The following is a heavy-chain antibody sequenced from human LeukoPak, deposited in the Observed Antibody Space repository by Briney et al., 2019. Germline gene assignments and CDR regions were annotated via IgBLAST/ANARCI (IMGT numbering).Heavy chain of an antibody. CDR1: GYTFTSYA. D-gene: IGHD6-13*01. J-gene: IGHJ4*02. Sequence: ASVKVSCKASGYTFTSYAMHWVRQAPGQRLEWMGWINAGNGNTKYSQKFQGRVTITRDTSASTAYMELSSLRSEDTAVYYCARHGPGRRPHRIAAAGLTRWGQETLVTVSS. CDR3: ARHGPGRRPHRIAAAGLTR. CDR2: INAGNGNT. V-gene: IGHV1-3*01.